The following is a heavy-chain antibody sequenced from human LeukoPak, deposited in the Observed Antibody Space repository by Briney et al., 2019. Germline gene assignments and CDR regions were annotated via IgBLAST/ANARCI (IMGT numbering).Heavy chain of an antibody. Sequence: GRSLRLSCAASGFTFSSYGMHWVRQAPGKGLEWVAVIWYGGSNKYYADSVKGRFTISRDNSKNTLYLQMNSLRAEDTAVYFCARDSYSKNDYWGQGTLVTVSS. CDR3: ARDSYSKNDY. J-gene: IGHJ4*02. D-gene: IGHD4-11*01. CDR2: IWYGGSNK. CDR1: GFTFSSYG. V-gene: IGHV3-33*08.